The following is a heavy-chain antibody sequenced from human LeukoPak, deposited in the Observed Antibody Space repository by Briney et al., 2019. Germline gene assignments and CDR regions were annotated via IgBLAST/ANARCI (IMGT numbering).Heavy chain of an antibody. CDR1: GFTFSSYG. J-gene: IGHJ3*02. V-gene: IGHV3-33*01. CDR2: ILCEGSNK. CDR3: ARDGAYCGGDCYDAFDI. Sequence: GSLPLSSAAPGFTFSSYGMHWVRPAPGKGLEWVAVILCEGSNKYYADSVKGRFTVSRDNSKNTLYLQMNSLRAEDTAVYYCARDGAYCGGDCYDAFDIWGQGTMVTVSS. D-gene: IGHD2-21*02.